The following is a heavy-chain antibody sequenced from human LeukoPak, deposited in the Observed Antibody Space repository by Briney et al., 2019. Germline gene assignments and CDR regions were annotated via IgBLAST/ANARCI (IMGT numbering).Heavy chain of an antibody. J-gene: IGHJ5*02. CDR1: GYTFTDYY. CDR3: ARGPFGSSHYNCFDP. CDR2: INPNTGGT. Sequence: ASVKVSCKASGYTFTDYYIHWVRQAPGQGLEWIGHINPNTGGTNYAQKFQGRVTMTRDTSINTAYMDLSRLTSDDTAIYYCARGPFGSSHYNCFDPWGQGTLVTVSS. V-gene: IGHV1-2*06. D-gene: IGHD6-13*01.